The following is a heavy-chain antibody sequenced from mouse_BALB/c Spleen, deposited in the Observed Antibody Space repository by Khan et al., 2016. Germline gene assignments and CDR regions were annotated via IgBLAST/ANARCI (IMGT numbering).Heavy chain of an antibody. D-gene: IGHD2-4*01. CDR3: TRAGYDYPFAY. CDR2: INPSNGDT. V-gene: IGHV1S81*02. CDR1: GYTFTSYY. Sequence: QVQLQQSGAELVKPGASVKLSCKASGYTFTSYYMYWVKQRPGQGLEWIGEINPSNGDTNFNERFKSKATLTVDKSFSTTYMQFSSLTSEDSAVYYCTRAGYDYPFAYWGQGTLVTVSA. J-gene: IGHJ3*01.